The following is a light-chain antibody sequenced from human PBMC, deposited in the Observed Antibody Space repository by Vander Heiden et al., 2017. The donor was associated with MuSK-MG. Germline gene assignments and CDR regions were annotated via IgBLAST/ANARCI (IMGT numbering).Light chain of an antibody. CDR1: NSNIGAGYN. CDR2: DNS. CDR3: QSYDNRLSASM. Sequence: QSVLTQPPSVSGAPGQGVTISCTGSNSNIGAGYNVHWYQHLPGAAPKLLIYDNSDRPSGVPDRFSGSKSDTSASLTITGLQAEDEGVYYCQSYDNRLSASMFGGGTELIVL. V-gene: IGLV1-40*01. J-gene: IGLJ3*02.